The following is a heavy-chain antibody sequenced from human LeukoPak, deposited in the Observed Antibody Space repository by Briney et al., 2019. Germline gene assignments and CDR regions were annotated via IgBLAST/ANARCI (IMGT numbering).Heavy chain of an antibody. D-gene: IGHD2-15*01. Sequence: SETLSLTCTVSGGSVSSGSYYWSWIRQPPGKGLEWIGYIYYSGSTNYNPSLKSRVTMSVDASKNQFSLKLSSVTAADTAVYYCARADCSGGSCYAFDIWGQGTMVTVSS. CDR2: IYYSGST. CDR3: ARADCSGGSCYAFDI. CDR1: GGSVSSGSYY. V-gene: IGHV4-61*01. J-gene: IGHJ3*02.